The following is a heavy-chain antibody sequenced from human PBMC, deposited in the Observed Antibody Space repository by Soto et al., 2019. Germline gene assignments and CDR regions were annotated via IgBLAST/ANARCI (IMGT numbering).Heavy chain of an antibody. J-gene: IGHJ4*02. CDR3: AKDLDVSGSRAPYYFDY. Sequence: GGSLRLSCAASGFTVSSNYMSWVRQAPGKGLEWVSVIYSGGSTYYADSVKGRFTISRHNSKNTLYLQMNSLRAEDTAVYYCAKDLDVSGSRAPYYFDYWGQGTLVTVSS. CDR2: IYSGGST. D-gene: IGHD3-10*01. V-gene: IGHV3-53*01. CDR1: GFTVSSNY.